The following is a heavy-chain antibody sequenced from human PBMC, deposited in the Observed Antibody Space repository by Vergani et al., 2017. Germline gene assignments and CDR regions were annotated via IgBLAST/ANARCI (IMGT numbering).Heavy chain of an antibody. J-gene: IGHJ4*02. CDR3: ASKRGACRAAYCHSYDF. CDR1: GGSISSGTYY. D-gene: IGHD2-15*01. CDR2: MDYSGST. V-gene: IGHV4-61*02. Sequence: QVQLQESGPGLVKPSQTLSLTCTVSGGSISSGTYYWSWIRQPAGKGLEWIGSMDYSGSTSYNPSLESRISLSFETPKNQFPLRLTAVTAADTAVYYCASKRGACRAAYCHSYDFWGPGTLVGVSS.